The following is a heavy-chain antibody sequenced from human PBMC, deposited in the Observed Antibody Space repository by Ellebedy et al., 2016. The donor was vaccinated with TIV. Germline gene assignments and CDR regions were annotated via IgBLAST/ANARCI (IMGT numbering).Heavy chain of an antibody. Sequence: GESLEISCAASGFTFSSYGMTWVRQAPGKGLEWVSSITGSGSGTNSADPVKGRFPISRDNSKNMLYLQMNSLRAEDTAVYNCAKGVEPPFDHWGQGTLVTVSS. V-gene: IGHV3-23*01. CDR2: ITGSGSGT. D-gene: IGHD1-26*01. CDR3: AKGVEPPFDH. J-gene: IGHJ4*02. CDR1: GFTFSSYG.